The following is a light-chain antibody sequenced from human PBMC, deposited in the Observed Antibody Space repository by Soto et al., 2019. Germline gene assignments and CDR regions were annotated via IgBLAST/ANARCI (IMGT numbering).Light chain of an antibody. V-gene: IGKV3-20*01. CDR1: QSVSSSY. J-gene: IGKJ1*01. CDR3: QQYGSSSWT. CDR2: GAS. Sequence: EIGMTLSPASLSVSPGERATLSCRASQSVSSSYLAWYQQKPGQAPRLLIYGASSRATGIPDRFSGSGSGTDFTLTISRLEPEDFAVYYCQQYGSSSWTFGQGTKV.